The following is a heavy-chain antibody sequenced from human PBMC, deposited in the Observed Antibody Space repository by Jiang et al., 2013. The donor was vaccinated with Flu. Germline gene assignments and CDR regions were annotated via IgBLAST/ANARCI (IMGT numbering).Heavy chain of an antibody. V-gene: IGHV3-33*01. CDR1: GFTFSSYG. CDR3: ARVPDYGDYSFDY. D-gene: IGHD4-17*01. CDR2: IWYDGSNK. Sequence: VQLLESGGGVVQPGRSLRLSCAASGFTFSSYGMHWVRQAPGKGLEWVAVIWYDGSNKYYADSVKGRFTISRDNSKNTLYLQMNSLRAEDTAVYYCARVPDYGDYSFDYWGQGTLVTV. J-gene: IGHJ4*02.